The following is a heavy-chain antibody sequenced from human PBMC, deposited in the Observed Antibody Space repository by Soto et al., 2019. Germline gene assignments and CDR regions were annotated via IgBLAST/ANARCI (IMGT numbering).Heavy chain of an antibody. CDR3: ASTQSSQHWFDP. CDR2: IIPIFGTA. J-gene: IGHJ5*02. D-gene: IGHD2-2*01. Sequence: QVQLVQSGAEVKKPGSSVKVSCKASGDTFSSYAISWVRQAPGQGREWMGGIIPIFGTANYAQKFQGRVTITADESTSTSYREMSSMRSKDTAVYYCASTQSSQHWFDPWGQGTLVTVSS. V-gene: IGHV1-69*01. CDR1: GDTFSSYA.